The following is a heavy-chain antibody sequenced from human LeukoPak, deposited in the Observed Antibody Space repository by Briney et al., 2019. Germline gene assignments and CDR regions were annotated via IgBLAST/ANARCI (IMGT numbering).Heavy chain of an antibody. Sequence: GGSLRLSCAASGFTFSSCAMSWVRQAPGKGLEWVAVISYDGSNKYYADSVKGRFTISRDNSKNTLYLQMNSLRAEDTAVYYCARAWFGELLYSDYWGQGTLVTVSS. J-gene: IGHJ4*02. CDR1: GFTFSSCA. V-gene: IGHV3-30-3*01. D-gene: IGHD3-10*01. CDR2: ISYDGSNK. CDR3: ARAWFGELLYSDY.